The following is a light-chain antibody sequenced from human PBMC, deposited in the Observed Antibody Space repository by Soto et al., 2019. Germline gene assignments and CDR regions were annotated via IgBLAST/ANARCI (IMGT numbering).Light chain of an antibody. CDR3: QQRTNWP. V-gene: IGKV3-11*01. J-gene: IGKJ4*01. CDR2: DAS. Sequence: EIVLTQSPATLSLSPGERATLSCRASQSISSYLAWYQQKPGQAPRLLIFDASNRATGIPARFSGSGSGTDFTLTISSREPEDAAVYYCQQRTNWPFGGGTKVEIK. CDR1: QSISSY.